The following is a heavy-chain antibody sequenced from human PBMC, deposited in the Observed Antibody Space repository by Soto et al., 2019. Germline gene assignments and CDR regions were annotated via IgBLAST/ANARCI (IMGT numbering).Heavy chain of an antibody. CDR2: IKQDGSEK. CDR3: VSDDTQRNTDFWIGHYTTDAFDI. V-gene: IGHV3-7*01. Sequence: EVQLVESGGGLVQPGGSLRLSCAASGFTFSRYWMSWVRQAPGKGLEWVANIKQDGSEKYYVESVKGRFTMSGDNTKNSLYLQMNSLRDEDTAVYYCVSDDTQRNTDFWIGHYTTDAFDIWGQGRMVTVSS. D-gene: IGHD3-3*01. J-gene: IGHJ3*02. CDR1: GFTFSRYW.